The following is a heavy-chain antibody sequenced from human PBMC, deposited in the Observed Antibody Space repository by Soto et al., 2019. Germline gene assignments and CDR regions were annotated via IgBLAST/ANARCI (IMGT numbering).Heavy chain of an antibody. CDR2: IYYSGST. V-gene: IGHV4-31*03. J-gene: IGHJ4*02. CDR1: GGSIRSGGYY. D-gene: IGHD3-3*01. Sequence: QVQLQESGPGLVKPSQTLSLTCTVSGGSIRSGGYYWSWIRQHPGKGLEGIGYIYYSGSTYYNPSLKSRVTISVDPSKNQFSLKLSSVTASDTAVYYCARVGRFLEWLLYFAYWGQGTLVTVSS. CDR3: ARVGRFLEWLLYFAY.